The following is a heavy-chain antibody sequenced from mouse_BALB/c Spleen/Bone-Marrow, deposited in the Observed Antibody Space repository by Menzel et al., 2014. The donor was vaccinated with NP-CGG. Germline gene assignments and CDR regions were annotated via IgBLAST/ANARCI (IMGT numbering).Heavy chain of an antibody. CDR2: IYPGDGDT. J-gene: IGHJ2*01. V-gene: IGHV1-80*01. D-gene: IGHD2-3*01. CDR3: ARGRGWYFDY. Sequence: VQLQHSGAELVRPGSSVKISCKASGYAFSSYWMNWVKQRPGQGLEWIGQIYPGDGDTNYNGKFKGKATLTADKSSSTAYMQLSGLTSEDSAVYFCARGRGWYFDYWGQGTTLTVSS. CDR1: GYAFSSYW.